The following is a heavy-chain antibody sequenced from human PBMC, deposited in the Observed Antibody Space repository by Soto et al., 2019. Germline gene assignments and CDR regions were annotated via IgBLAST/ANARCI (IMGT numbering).Heavy chain of an antibody. D-gene: IGHD2-15*01. V-gene: IGHV1-18*01. Sequence: QVQLVQSGAEVKKPGASVKVSCKASGYTFTSYGISWVRQAPGQGLEWMGWISAYNGNTNYAQKLQGRVTMTTDTSTSTAYMELRSLRSDATAVYYCAREVVVVVAATHNWFDPWGQGTLVTVSS. CDR3: AREVVVVVAATHNWFDP. CDR1: GYTFTSYG. J-gene: IGHJ5*02. CDR2: ISAYNGNT.